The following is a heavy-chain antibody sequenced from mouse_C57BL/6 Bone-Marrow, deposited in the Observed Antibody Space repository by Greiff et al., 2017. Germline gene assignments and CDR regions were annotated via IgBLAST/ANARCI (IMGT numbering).Heavy chain of an antibody. CDR1: GYTFTSYW. CDR2: IYPGSGST. J-gene: IGHJ3*01. D-gene: IGHD1-2*01. Sequence: VQLQQPGAELVKPGASVKMSCKASGYTFTSYWITWVKQRPGQGLEWIGGIYPGSGSTNYNEKFKSKATLTVATSSSTAYMQLSSLTSEDSAVYYCARMRDHYDACFAYGGQGTLVTVSA. CDR3: ARMRDHYDACFAY. V-gene: IGHV1-55*01.